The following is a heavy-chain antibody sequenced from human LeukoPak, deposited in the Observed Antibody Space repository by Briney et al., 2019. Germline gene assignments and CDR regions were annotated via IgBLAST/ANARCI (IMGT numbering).Heavy chain of an antibody. J-gene: IGHJ5*02. CDR1: GYTFTGYY. Sequence: ASVKVSCKASGYTFTGYYMHWVRQAPGQGLEWMGRINPNSGGTNYAQKLQGSVTMTRDTSISTAYMELSRLRSDDTAVYYCARKSGSINWFDPWCQGTLVTVSS. V-gene: IGHV1-2*06. CDR2: INPNSGGT. CDR3: ARKSGSINWFDP. D-gene: IGHD1-26*01.